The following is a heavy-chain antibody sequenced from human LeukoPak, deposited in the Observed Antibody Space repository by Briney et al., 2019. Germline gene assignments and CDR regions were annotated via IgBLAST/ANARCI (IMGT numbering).Heavy chain of an antibody. CDR3: HYSGSGSQYYTYYVDV. V-gene: IGHV4-38-2*02. Sequence: SETLSLTCTVSGYSISSGYYWGWIRQPPGKGLEWIGSIYHSGSTYYNPSLKSRVTISVDTSKNQFSLRLSSVTAADTAEYYCHYSGSGSQYYTYYVDVWGKGTTVTISS. CDR2: IYHSGST. J-gene: IGHJ6*03. CDR1: GYSISSGYY. D-gene: IGHD3-10*01.